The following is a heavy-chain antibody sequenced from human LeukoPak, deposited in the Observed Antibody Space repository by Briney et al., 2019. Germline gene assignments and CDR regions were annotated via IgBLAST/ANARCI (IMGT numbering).Heavy chain of an antibody. J-gene: IGHJ6*03. V-gene: IGHV1-46*01. Sequence: ASVKVSCKASGYTFTRYNMHWVRQAPGQGLEWMGIINPSGGGTTYAHKFQGRVTMTRDTSTSTVYMELSSLRSDDTAVYYCARLAVVDYYMDVWGKGTTVTVSS. CDR1: GYTFTRYN. D-gene: IGHD3-22*01. CDR3: ARLAVVDYYMDV. CDR2: INPSGGGT.